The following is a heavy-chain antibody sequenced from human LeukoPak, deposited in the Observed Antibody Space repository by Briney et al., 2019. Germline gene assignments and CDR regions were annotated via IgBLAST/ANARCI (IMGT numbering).Heavy chain of an antibody. CDR3: ARARGFPFDV. CDR2: ISYDGCNK. J-gene: IGHJ3*01. CDR1: GFTFSNYA. Sequence: GGSLRLSCAASGFTFSNYAMHWVRQAPGKGLEGVAVISYDGCNKYYADSVKGRSTISRDNSKNTLYLQMNSLRAEDTAVYYCARARGFPFDVWGQGTMVTVSS. D-gene: IGHD1-26*01. V-gene: IGHV3-30-3*01.